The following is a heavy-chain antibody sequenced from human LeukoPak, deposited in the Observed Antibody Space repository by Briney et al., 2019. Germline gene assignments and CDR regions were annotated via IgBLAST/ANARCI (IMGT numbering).Heavy chain of an antibody. Sequence: NTSETLSLTCTVSGDSISNYYWSWIRQPPGKGLEWIGYIYYSGSTNYNPSLKSRVTISVDTSKNQFSLKLSSVTAADTAVYYCARDRGIVGATKLDYWGQGTLVTVSS. J-gene: IGHJ4*02. CDR3: ARDRGIVGATKLDY. D-gene: IGHD1-26*01. CDR2: IYYSGST. V-gene: IGHV4-59*01. CDR1: GDSISNYY.